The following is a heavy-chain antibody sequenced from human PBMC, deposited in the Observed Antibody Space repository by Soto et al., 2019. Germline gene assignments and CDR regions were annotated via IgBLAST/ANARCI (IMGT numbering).Heavy chain of an antibody. Sequence: SDTLSLTCAVYGGSFSGYYWSWIRQPPGKGLEWIGEINHSGSTNYNPSLESRVTISVDTSKNQFSLKLSSVTAADTAVYYCARGGRYTYGATRNWFDPRGQGTLVTVSA. J-gene: IGHJ5*02. CDR2: INHSGST. V-gene: IGHV4-34*01. CDR1: GGSFSGYY. D-gene: IGHD4-17*01. CDR3: ARGGRYTYGATRNWFDP.